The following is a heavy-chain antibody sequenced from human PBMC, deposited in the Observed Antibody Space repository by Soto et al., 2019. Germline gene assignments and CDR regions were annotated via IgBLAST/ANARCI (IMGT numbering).Heavy chain of an antibody. V-gene: IGHV3-53*01. D-gene: IGHD3-3*01. CDR2: IYSGGST. CDR3: ARDSPISSQSGWNYYYGMDV. J-gene: IGHJ6*02. Sequence: GGSLRLSCAASGFTVSSNYMSWVRQAPGKGLKRVSVIYSGGSTYYADSMKGRFTISRDNSKNKMYNQMNSLRAEVSSVYYCARDSPISSQSGWNYYYGMDVWGQGTTVTVSS. CDR1: GFTVSSNY.